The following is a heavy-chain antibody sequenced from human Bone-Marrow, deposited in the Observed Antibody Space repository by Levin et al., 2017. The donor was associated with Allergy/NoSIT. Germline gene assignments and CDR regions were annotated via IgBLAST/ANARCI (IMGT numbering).Heavy chain of an antibody. CDR2: SSGVGASP. J-gene: IGHJ2*01. Sequence: GGSLRLSCTASGFNFDNYALTWVRQSPEKGLQWVAFSSGVGASPFYAESVKGRFRISRDSFQNTLFLQMSSLSAEDTAVYYCARLHPIYFTTTACPVYYDLWGRGTLVSVSS. D-gene: IGHD2-8*01. CDR3: ARLHPIYFTTTACPVYYDL. V-gene: IGHV3-23*01. CDR1: GFNFDNYA.